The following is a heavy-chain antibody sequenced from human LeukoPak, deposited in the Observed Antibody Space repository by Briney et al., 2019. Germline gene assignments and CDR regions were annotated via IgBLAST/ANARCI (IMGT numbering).Heavy chain of an antibody. CDR3: TRGTGDFDY. Sequence: GGSLRLSCAASGFTFGNYAMTWVRQAPGKGLEWVASIGVGGTSTYYSDSVKGRFTISRDNAKNTLYLQMNSLRAKDTAVYYCTRGTGDFDYWGRGTLVTVSS. CDR2: IGVGGTST. J-gene: IGHJ4*02. CDR1: GFTFGNYA. D-gene: IGHD3-10*01. V-gene: IGHV3-21*01.